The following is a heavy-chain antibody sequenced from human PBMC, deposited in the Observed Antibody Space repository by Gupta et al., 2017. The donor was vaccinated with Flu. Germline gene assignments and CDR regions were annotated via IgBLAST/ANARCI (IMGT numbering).Heavy chain of an antibody. CDR3: TRLGGFTVGYNWFDP. V-gene: IGHV4-34*01. D-gene: IGHD4-4*01. CDR1: SGSY. Sequence: SGSYWSWIRQPPGKGPEWIGEIDHSGGTNYNPSLKSRVTMSVDTSKNQFSLNLYSVTAADTAIYYCTRLGGFTVGYNWFDPWGQGILVTVSS. J-gene: IGHJ5*02. CDR2: IDHSGGT.